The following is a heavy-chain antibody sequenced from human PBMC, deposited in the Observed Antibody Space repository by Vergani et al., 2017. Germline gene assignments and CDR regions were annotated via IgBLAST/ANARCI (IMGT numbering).Heavy chain of an antibody. D-gene: IGHD5-12*01. CDR2: VNYSETR. V-gene: IGHV4-39*01. J-gene: IGHJ4*02. Sequence: QLQLQESGPGLVKPSETLSLACSVSGDSINITSFYWGWVRQPPGGTLEWIGSVNYSETRYYKPSLKSRVTMSVDTSRNQFSLNLRSVTAADTAVYYCARLRTGQNSGYYRGAFEYWGQGIPVTVSS. CDR1: GDSINITSFY. CDR3: ARLRTGQNSGYYRGAFEY.